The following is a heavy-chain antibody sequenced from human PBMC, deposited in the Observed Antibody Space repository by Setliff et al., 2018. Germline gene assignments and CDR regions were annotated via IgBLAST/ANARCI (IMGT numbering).Heavy chain of an antibody. CDR1: GYSISSGYN. CDR3: ARGRYWFAPNWFDP. CDR2: IYYRGST. D-gene: IGHD2-21*01. J-gene: IGHJ5*02. Sequence: SETLSLTCAVSGYSISSGYNWGWIRQPPGKGLEWIGSIYYRGSTSYNSSLKSRVTISVDTSKNQFSLKLSSVTAADTAVYYCARGRYWFAPNWFDPWGQGTLVTAPQ. V-gene: IGHV4-38-2*01.